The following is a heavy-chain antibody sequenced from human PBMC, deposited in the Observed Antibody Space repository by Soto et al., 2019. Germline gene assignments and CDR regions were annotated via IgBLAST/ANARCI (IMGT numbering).Heavy chain of an antibody. CDR2: INPSGGST. D-gene: IGHD5-18*01. CDR1: GYTFTSYY. V-gene: IGHV1-46*01. J-gene: IGHJ3*02. Sequence: VASVKVSCKASGYTFTSYYMHWVRQAPGQGLEWMGTINPSGGSTSYAQKFQGRVTMTRDTSTSTVYMELSSLRSEDTAVYYCASAPAMATNHRDPSDIWGQGPMVTLSS. CDR3: ASAPAMATNHRDPSDI.